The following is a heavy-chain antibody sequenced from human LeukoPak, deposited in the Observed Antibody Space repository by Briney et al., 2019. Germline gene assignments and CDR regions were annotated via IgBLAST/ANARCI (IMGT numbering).Heavy chain of an antibody. Sequence: GGSLRLSCAASGFTFSSYSMNWVRQAPGKGLEWVSSISSSSSYIYYADSVKGRFTISRDNAKNSLYLQMNSLTAEDTAVYYCARDLLQQLTPFDYWGQGTLVTVSS. J-gene: IGHJ4*02. CDR2: ISSSSSYI. CDR3: ARDLLQQLTPFDY. V-gene: IGHV3-21*01. CDR1: GFTFSSYS. D-gene: IGHD6-13*01.